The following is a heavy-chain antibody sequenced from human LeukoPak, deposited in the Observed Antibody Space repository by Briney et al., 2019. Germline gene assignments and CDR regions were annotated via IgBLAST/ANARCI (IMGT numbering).Heavy chain of an antibody. D-gene: IGHD6-6*01. CDR1: GYTFTSYY. V-gene: IGHV1-46*01. CDR2: INPSGGST. J-gene: IGHJ4*02. CDR3: AREEQLVPLAHAFDI. Sequence: ASVKVSCKASGYTFTSYYMHWVRQAPGQGLEWMGIINPSGGSTSYAQKFQGRVTMTRDMSTSTVYMELSSLRSEDTAVYYCAREEQLVPLAHAFDIWGQGTLVTVSS.